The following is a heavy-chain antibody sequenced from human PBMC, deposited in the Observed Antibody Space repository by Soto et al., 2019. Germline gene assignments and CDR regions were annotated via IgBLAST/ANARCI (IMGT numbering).Heavy chain of an antibody. Sequence: QVQLVQSGAEVKMPGSSVKVSCKASGGTFSNYGISWVRQAPGQGLEWMGGNIPILGSTKSAQSFQGRVTFTADESTTTAYMELSSLTSEDTAVYYCARDRWSDSSGYYYESAYWGQGTLVTVSS. D-gene: IGHD3-22*01. CDR1: GGTFSNYG. J-gene: IGHJ4*02. CDR3: ARDRWSDSSGYYYESAY. CDR2: NIPILGST. V-gene: IGHV1-69*01.